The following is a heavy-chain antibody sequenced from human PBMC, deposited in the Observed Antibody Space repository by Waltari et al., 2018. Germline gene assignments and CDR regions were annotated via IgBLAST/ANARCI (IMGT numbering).Heavy chain of an antibody. V-gene: IGHV4-59*01. J-gene: IGHJ3*01. CDR1: GGSISSYY. CDR2: IYSSGST. CDR3: VRRGEGTMVYNDAFDF. Sequence: QVQLQESGPGLVKPSETLSLTCTVSGGSISSYYWSWIRQHPGKGLEWIGYIYSSGSTNYHPSLKSRVIISVDTSKNQFSLKVRSMTAADTAVYYCVRRGEGTMVYNDAFDFWGLGTKVTVSS. D-gene: IGHD3-10*01.